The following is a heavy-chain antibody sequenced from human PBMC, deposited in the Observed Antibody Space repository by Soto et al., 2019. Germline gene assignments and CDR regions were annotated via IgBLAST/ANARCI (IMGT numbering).Heavy chain of an antibody. V-gene: IGHV4-39*01. Sequence: SETLSLTCTFSGCSISSSSYYWGWIRQPPGKGLEWIGNVYYGGSTYYNPSLKSRVTISVETSKSQFSLKLSSVTAADTAVYYCAGGDYYHSSGYYFYYYTMDVWGQGTTVTVSS. D-gene: IGHD3-22*01. CDR2: VYYGGST. CDR3: AGGDYYHSSGYYFYYYTMDV. J-gene: IGHJ6*02. CDR1: GCSISSSSYY.